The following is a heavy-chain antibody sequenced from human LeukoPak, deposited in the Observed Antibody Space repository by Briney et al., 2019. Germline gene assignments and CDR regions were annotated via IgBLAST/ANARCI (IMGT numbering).Heavy chain of an antibody. V-gene: IGHV6-1*01. CDR3: ARDFTGTRFGAFDI. D-gene: IGHD1-7*01. Sequence: SHTLSLICAISGDSVSSNSAAWNWIRQSPSTALEWLGRTYYRSKWYNDYAVSVKSRITINPDTSKNQFSLQLNSVTPEDTAVYYCARDFTGTRFGAFDISGQGTMVTVSS. CDR1: GDSVSSNSAA. J-gene: IGHJ3*02. CDR2: TYYRSKWYN.